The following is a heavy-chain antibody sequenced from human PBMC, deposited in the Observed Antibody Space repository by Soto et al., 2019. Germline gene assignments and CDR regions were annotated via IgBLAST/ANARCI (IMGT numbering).Heavy chain of an antibody. V-gene: IGHV2-5*01. J-gene: IGHJ5*01. CDR3: APSHFEILTGPFDS. D-gene: IGHD3-9*01. CDR1: GFSLTNTGVT. CDR2: VYWHDDK. Sequence: QITLKESGPSLVKPTQTLTLTCTFSGFSLTNTGVTVGWIRQPPGKALEWLALVYWHDDKRYNPSLRNRLTIAKDTPKNRVVLTLANVGPVDTATYYCAPSHFEILTGPFDSWGRGTLVTVSS.